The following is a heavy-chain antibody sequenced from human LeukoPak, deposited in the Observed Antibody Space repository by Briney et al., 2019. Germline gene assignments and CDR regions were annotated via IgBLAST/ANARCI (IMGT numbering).Heavy chain of an antibody. J-gene: IGHJ4*02. D-gene: IGHD3-10*01. CDR3: ARDKNRMVRGVMDY. CDR1: GYTFTGYY. CDR2: INPNSGGT. V-gene: IGHV1-2*02. Sequence: ASVKVSCEASGYTFTGYYMHWVRQAPGQGLEWMGWINPNSGGTNYAQKFQGRVTMTRDTSISTAYMELSRLRSDDTAVYYCARDKNRMVRGVMDYWGQGTLVTVSS.